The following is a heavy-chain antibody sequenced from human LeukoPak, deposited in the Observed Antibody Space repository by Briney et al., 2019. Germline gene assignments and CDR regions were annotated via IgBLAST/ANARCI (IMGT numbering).Heavy chain of an antibody. D-gene: IGHD6-19*01. V-gene: IGHV4-34*01. Sequence: SETLSLTRAVSGGSFSGYYWSWIRQPPGKGLEWIGEINHSGSTNYNPSLKSRVTISVDTSKNQFSLKLSSVTAADTAVYYCARVAAVAEDYFDYWGQGTLVTVSS. CDR1: GGSFSGYY. CDR2: INHSGST. CDR3: ARVAAVAEDYFDY. J-gene: IGHJ4*02.